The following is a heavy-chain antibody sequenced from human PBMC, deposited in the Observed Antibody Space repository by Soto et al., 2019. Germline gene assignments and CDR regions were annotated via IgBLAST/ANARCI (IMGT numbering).Heavy chain of an antibody. J-gene: IGHJ4*02. CDR1: GGSISSAGYY. CDR3: ARGRLGELFHPFDY. Sequence: QVQLQESGPGLVKPSQTLSLTCTVSGGSISSAGYYWSWIRQHPGKGLERIGYIYYSGSTYYNPSLKSRVTISVDTSKNQCSLKLSSVTAADTAVYYCARGRLGELFHPFDYWGQGTLVTVSS. D-gene: IGHD3-16*01. CDR2: IYYSGST. V-gene: IGHV4-31*03.